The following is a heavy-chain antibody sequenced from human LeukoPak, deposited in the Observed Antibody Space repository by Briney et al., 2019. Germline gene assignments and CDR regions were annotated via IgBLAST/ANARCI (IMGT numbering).Heavy chain of an antibody. CDR1: GFRFSDHY. J-gene: IGHJ6*02. Sequence: PGGSLRLSCAASGFRFSDHYMSWIRQAPGKGLEWISYISTSSGDTQYADSVKGRFTISRDNAEGSLFLQMNSLRVEDTAVYYCGVADVGNFDDGLDVRGQGTTVTVSS. D-gene: IGHD4-23*01. CDR3: GVADVGNFDDGLDV. V-gene: IGHV3-11*03. CDR2: ISTSSGDT.